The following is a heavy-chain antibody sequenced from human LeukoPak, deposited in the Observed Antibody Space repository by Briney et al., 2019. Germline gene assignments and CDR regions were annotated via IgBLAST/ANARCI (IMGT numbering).Heavy chain of an antibody. V-gene: IGHV4-39*07. CDR3: ARGGVRGAGLSYYYYMDV. CDR1: GASISSTTYY. Sequence: PSETLSLTCTVSGASISSTTYYWGWIRQPPGKGLEWIGSIHYSGSTYYSPSLKSRVTVSVDTSKNQFSLKLSSVTAADTAVYYCARGGVRGAGLSYYYYMDVWGKGTTVTVSS. CDR2: IHYSGST. J-gene: IGHJ6*03. D-gene: IGHD3-10*01.